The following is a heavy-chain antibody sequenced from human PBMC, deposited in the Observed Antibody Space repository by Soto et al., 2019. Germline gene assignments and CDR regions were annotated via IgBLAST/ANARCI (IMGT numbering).Heavy chain of an antibody. D-gene: IGHD6-19*01. CDR2: ISAYNGNT. Sequence: GASVKVSCKASGYTFTSYGISWVRQAPGQGLEWMGWISAYNGNTNYAQKLQGRVTMTTDTSTSTAYMELRSLRSDDTAVYYCARSPLYSGWPKSYYYYYGMDVWGQGTTVTVSS. V-gene: IGHV1-18*01. J-gene: IGHJ6*02. CDR3: ARSPLYSGWPKSYYYYYGMDV. CDR1: GYTFTSYG.